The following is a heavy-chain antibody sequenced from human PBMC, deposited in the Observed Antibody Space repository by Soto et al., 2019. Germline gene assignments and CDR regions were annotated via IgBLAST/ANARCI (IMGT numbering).Heavy chain of an antibody. D-gene: IGHD2-21*02. V-gene: IGHV3-23*01. Sequence: VSLRLSCAASVFTFSSYAMSWVRQAPGKGLEWVSAISGSGGSTYYADSVKGRFTISRDNSKNTLYLQMNSLRAGDTAVYYCAKVTVVTPMGAFDIWGQGTMVTVSS. CDR3: AKVTVVTPMGAFDI. J-gene: IGHJ3*02. CDR2: ISGSGGST. CDR1: VFTFSSYA.